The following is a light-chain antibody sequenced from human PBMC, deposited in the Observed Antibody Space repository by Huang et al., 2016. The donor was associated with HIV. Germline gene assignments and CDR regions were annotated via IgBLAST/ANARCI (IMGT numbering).Light chain of an antibody. J-gene: IGKJ3*01. CDR3: QQYYSSPFT. CDR2: WAS. Sequence: DIVMTQSPDSLAVSLGERATINCKSSQTILHDSDSRNYLAWYQQKPGQPPQLSIHWASIRKSGVPDRFIGSGSGTDFTLTISSLQAEDVAVYYCQQYYSSPFTFGPGTNVDI. CDR1: QTILHDSDSRNY. V-gene: IGKV4-1*01.